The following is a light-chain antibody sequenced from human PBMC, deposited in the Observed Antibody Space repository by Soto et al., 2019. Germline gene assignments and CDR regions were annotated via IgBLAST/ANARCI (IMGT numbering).Light chain of an antibody. Sequence: QSALTQPASVSGSPGQSITISCTGSSGDVGNNDYVSWYQKHPGKAPKVLIYEVSNRPSGVSDRFSGSKSGNTASLTISGLQAEDEAYYYCCSYTRTDTHMVFGGGTKLTVL. CDR3: CSYTRTDTHMV. J-gene: IGLJ3*02. V-gene: IGLV2-14*01. CDR2: EVS. CDR1: SGDVGNNDY.